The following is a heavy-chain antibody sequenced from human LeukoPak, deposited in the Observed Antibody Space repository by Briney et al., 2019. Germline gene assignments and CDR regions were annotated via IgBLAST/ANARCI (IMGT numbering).Heavy chain of an antibody. CDR2: VYYSGST. Sequence: SETLSLTCTVSGGSISSSSYYWGWIRQPPGKGLEWIGSVYYSGSTYYNPSLKSRVTISVDTSKNQFSLKLSSVTAAYTAVYYCATYGDYLFDYWGQGTLVTVSS. V-gene: IGHV4-39*01. D-gene: IGHD4-17*01. CDR1: GGSISSSSYY. CDR3: ATYGDYLFDY. J-gene: IGHJ4*02.